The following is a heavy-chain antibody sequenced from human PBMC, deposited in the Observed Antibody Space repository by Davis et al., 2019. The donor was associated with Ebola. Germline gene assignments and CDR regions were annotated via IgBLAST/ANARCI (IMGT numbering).Heavy chain of an antibody. Sequence: SVKVSCKASGYTFTGYYMHWVRQAPGQGLEWMGRIIPILGIANYAQKFQGRVTITADKSTSTAYMELSSLRSEDTAVYYCARVGVLGSWDYWGQGTLVTVSS. J-gene: IGHJ4*02. CDR2: IIPILGIA. D-gene: IGHD3-10*01. CDR3: ARVGVLGSWDY. CDR1: GYTFTGYY. V-gene: IGHV1-69*04.